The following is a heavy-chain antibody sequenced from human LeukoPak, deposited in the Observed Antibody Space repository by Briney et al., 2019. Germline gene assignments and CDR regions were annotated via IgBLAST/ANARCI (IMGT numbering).Heavy chain of an antibody. CDR3: ARERVPGGFDY. D-gene: IGHD3-10*01. CDR1: GFTFSSYA. V-gene: IGHV3-30*01. Sequence: GGSLRLSCAASGFTFSSYAMHWVRQAPGKGLEWVAVISYDGSNKYYADSVKGRFTISRDNSKNTLYLQMNSLRAEDTAVYYCARERVPGGFDYWGQGTLVTVSS. J-gene: IGHJ4*02. CDR2: ISYDGSNK.